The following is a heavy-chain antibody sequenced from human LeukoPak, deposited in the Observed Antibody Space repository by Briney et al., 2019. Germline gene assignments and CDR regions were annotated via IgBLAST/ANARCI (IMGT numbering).Heavy chain of an antibody. CDR2: IKSDGSEE. D-gene: IGHD3-10*01. CDR3: ARGDLWLGH. V-gene: IGHV3-7*01. CDR1: GLIFSSYW. Sequence: TGGSLRLSCATSGLIFSSYWMCWVRQAAGKGLEWVANIKSDGSEEYYGDSVKGRFTISRDNAKNSLYLQMNSLRVEDTAVYYCARGDLWLGHWGQGSLVTVSS. J-gene: IGHJ4*02.